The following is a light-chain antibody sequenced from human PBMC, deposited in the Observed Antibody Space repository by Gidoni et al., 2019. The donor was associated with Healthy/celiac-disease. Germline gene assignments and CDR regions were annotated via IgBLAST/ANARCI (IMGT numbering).Light chain of an antibody. Sequence: EIVMTQSPATLSVSPGERATLTCRDNQSVSSNIYWYQQKPDQDPRLLIYGEATRADGIPARFSGSGSGTEFILTISSLQSEDFAVYYCQQYNNWPPMYTFGQGTKLEIK. CDR2: GEA. J-gene: IGKJ2*01. CDR3: QQYNNWPPMYT. V-gene: IGKV3-15*01. CDR1: QSVSSN.